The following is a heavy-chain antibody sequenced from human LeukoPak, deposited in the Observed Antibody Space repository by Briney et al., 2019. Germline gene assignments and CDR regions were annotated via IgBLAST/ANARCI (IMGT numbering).Heavy chain of an antibody. Sequence: GSSVKVSCKASGGTFSSYAISWVRQAPGQGLEWMGGIIPIFGTANYAQKFQGRVTITADESTSTAYMELSSLRSEDTAVYYCARGRVRAPEVYWYFDLWGRGTLVTVSS. D-gene: IGHD3-3*01. CDR3: ARGRVRAPEVYWYFDL. J-gene: IGHJ2*01. CDR1: GGTFSSYA. V-gene: IGHV1-69*01. CDR2: IIPIFGTA.